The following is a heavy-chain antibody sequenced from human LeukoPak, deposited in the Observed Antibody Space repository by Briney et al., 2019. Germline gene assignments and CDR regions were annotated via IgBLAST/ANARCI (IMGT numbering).Heavy chain of an antibody. D-gene: IGHD2-2*01. CDR1: GGTFSSYA. J-gene: IGHJ6*02. V-gene: IGHV1-69*04. CDR2: IIPILGIA. Sequence: GSSVKVSCKASGGTFSSYAISWVRQAPGQGLEWMGRIIPILGIANYAQKFQGRVTITADKSTRTAYMELSSLRSEDTAVYYCARAEIVVVPAATGGEYYYGMDVWGQGTTVTVSS. CDR3: ARAEIVVVPAATGGEYYYGMDV.